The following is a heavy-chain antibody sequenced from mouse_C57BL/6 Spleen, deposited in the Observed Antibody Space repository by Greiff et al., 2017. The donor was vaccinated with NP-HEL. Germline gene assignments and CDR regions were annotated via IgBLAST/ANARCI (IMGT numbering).Heavy chain of an antibody. CDR2: ISDGGSYT. Sequence: EVKVVESGGGLVKPGGSLKLSCAASGFTFSSYAMSWVRQTPEKRLEWVATISDGGSYTYYPDNVKGRFTISRDNAKNNLYLQMSHLKSEDTAMYYCARDRDDYPDYWGQGTTLTVSS. V-gene: IGHV5-4*01. J-gene: IGHJ2*01. CDR1: GFTFSSYA. CDR3: ARDRDDYPDY. D-gene: IGHD2-13*01.